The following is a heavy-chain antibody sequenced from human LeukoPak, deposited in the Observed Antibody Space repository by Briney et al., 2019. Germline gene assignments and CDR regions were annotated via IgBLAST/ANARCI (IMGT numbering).Heavy chain of an antibody. CDR3: AKDMVRGVNSGFDY. Sequence: GGSLRLSCAASGFTFSSYAMSWVRQALGKGLDWVSGISGSGGSTYYTDSVKGRFTISRDNSKNTLYLQMNSLRAEDTAVYYCAKDMVRGVNSGFDYWGQGTLVTVSS. D-gene: IGHD3-10*01. CDR1: GFTFSSYA. V-gene: IGHV3-23*01. CDR2: ISGSGGST. J-gene: IGHJ4*02.